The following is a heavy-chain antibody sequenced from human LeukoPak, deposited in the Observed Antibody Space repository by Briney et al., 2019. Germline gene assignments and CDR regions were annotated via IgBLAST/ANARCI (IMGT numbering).Heavy chain of an antibody. J-gene: IGHJ4*02. CDR1: GFIISSYS. V-gene: IGHV3-48*01. CDR3: ARAQSSGDSSSSEVDY. D-gene: IGHD6-6*01. Sequence: GGSLRLSCAASGFIISSYSMNWVRQAPGKGLEWVSYISSSSSTIYYADSVKGRFTVSRDNAKNSLYLQMNSLRAEDTAVYYCARAQSSGDSSSSEVDYWGQGTLVTVSS. CDR2: ISSSSSTI.